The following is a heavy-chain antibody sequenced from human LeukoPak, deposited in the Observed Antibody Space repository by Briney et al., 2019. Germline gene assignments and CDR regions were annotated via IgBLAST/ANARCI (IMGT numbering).Heavy chain of an antibody. CDR1: GGSIISYY. CDR2: IYTSGNT. J-gene: IGHJ4*02. V-gene: IGHV4-4*07. D-gene: IGHD5-24*01. Sequence: SETLSLTCTVSGGSIISYYWSWVRQPAGKGLEWIGRIYTSGNTNYSPSLKSRVTMSVDTSANQFSLNLSSVTAADTAVYYCAREIGRDGYNRSFDYWGQGTLVTVSS. CDR3: AREIGRDGYNRSFDY.